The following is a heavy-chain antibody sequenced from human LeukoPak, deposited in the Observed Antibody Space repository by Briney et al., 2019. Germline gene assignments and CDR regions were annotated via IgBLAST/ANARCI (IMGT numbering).Heavy chain of an antibody. CDR1: GYTFTGYY. V-gene: IGHV1-2*02. CDR3: ARDLGAAMVLYYFDY. CDR2: INPNSGGT. D-gene: IGHD5-18*01. J-gene: IGHJ4*02. Sequence: GASVKVSCKASGYTFTGYYMHWVRQAPGQGLEWMGWINPNSGGTNYAQKFQGRVTMTGDTSISTAYMELSRLRSDDTAVYYCARDLGAAMVLYYFDYWGQGTLVTVSS.